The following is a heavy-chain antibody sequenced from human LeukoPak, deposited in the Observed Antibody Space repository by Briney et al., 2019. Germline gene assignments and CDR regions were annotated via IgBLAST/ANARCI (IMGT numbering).Heavy chain of an antibody. Sequence: SETLSLTCAVSGGSISSGGYSWSWIRQPPGKGLEWIGYIYHSGSTYYNPSFKSRVTISVDRSKNQFSLKLNSVTAADTAVYYCARDRYGDHTYFDYWGQGTLVTVSS. J-gene: IGHJ4*02. CDR2: IYHSGST. D-gene: IGHD4-17*01. V-gene: IGHV4-30-2*01. CDR3: ARDRYGDHTYFDY. CDR1: GGSISSGGYS.